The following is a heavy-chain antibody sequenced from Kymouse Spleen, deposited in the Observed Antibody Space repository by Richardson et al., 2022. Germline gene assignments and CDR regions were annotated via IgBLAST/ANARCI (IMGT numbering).Heavy chain of an antibody. CDR2: IYYSGST. Sequence: QVQLQESGPGLVKPSETLSLTCTVSGGSVSSGSYYWSWIRQPPGKGLEWIGYIYYSGSTNYNPSLKSRVTISVDTSKNQFSLKLSSVTAADTAVYREQLVPF*LLGPGNPGHRLL. D-gene: IGHD6-6*01. CDR3: QLVPF*L. V-gene: IGHV4-61*01. J-gene: IGHJ4*02. CDR1: GGSVSSGSYY.